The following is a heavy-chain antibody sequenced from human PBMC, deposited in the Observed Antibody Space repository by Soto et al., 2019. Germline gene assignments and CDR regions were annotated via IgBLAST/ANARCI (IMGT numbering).Heavy chain of an antibody. J-gene: IGHJ6*02. CDR2: IIPIFGTA. CDR1: GGTFSSYA. V-gene: IGHV1-69*13. Sequence: ASVKVSCKASGGTFSSYAISWVRQAPGQGLEWMGGIIPIFGTANYAQKFQGRVTITADESTSTAYMELSSLRSEDTAVYYCARGGDRSGGSCSPPYYYYYGMDVWGQGTTVTVSS. D-gene: IGHD2-15*01. CDR3: ARGGDRSGGSCSPPYYYYYGMDV.